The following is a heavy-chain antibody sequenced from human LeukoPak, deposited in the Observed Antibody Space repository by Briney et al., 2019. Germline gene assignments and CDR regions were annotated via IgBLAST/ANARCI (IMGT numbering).Heavy chain of an antibody. CDR3: ARASIIVGATPAEYFQH. CDR2: INHSGST. CDR1: GGSFSGYY. D-gene: IGHD1-26*01. V-gene: IGHV4-34*01. J-gene: IGHJ1*01. Sequence: SETLSLTCAVYGGSFSGYYWSWIGQPPGKGLEWIGEINHSGSTNYSPSLKSRVTISVDTSKNQFSLKLSSVTAADTAVYYCARASIIVGATPAEYFQHWGQGTLVTVSS.